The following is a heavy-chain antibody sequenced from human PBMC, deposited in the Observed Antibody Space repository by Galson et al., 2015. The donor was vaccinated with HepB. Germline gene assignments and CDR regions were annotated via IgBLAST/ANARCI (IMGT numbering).Heavy chain of an antibody. V-gene: IGHV3-21*01. CDR2: ISSSSSYI. D-gene: IGHD2-2*01. J-gene: IGHJ4*02. CDR3: ARAYLVPAAPDY. CDR1: GFTFSSYS. Sequence: SLRLSCAASGFTFSSYSMSWVRQAPGKGLEWVSSISSSSSYIYYADSVKGRFTISRDNAKNSLYLQMNSLRAEDTAVYYCARAYLVPAAPDYWGQGTLVTVSS.